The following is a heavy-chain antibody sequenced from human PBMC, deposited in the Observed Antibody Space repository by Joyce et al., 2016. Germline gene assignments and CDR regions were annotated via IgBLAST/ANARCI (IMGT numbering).Heavy chain of an antibody. CDR1: GFSVSSKY. CDR2: IYSGGST. Sequence: EVQLVETGGGLMQPGGSLSLSCAASGFSVSSKYMSWVRQAPGKGLEWVSVIYSGGSTYYLDSVKGRVIISRDNSKNTLYRQMNSLSAEDTAVYYCARDLLDYGDYWGAFDIWGQGTTVTVSS. J-gene: IGHJ3*02. D-gene: IGHD4-17*01. V-gene: IGHV3-53*02. CDR3: ARDLLDYGDYWGAFDI.